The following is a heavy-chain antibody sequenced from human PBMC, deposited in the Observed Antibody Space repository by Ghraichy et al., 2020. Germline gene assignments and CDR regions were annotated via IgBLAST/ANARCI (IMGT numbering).Heavy chain of an antibody. Sequence: SVKVSCKASGGTFSSYAISWVRQAPGQGLEWMGGIIPIFGTANYAQKFQGRVTITADESTSTAYMELSSLRSEDTAVYYCARELLGDDFWSGYYNLVGSEYYYYYGMDVWGQGTTVTVSS. D-gene: IGHD3-3*01. V-gene: IGHV1-69*13. CDR1: GGTFSSYA. J-gene: IGHJ6*02. CDR2: IIPIFGTA. CDR3: ARELLGDDFWSGYYNLVGSEYYYYYGMDV.